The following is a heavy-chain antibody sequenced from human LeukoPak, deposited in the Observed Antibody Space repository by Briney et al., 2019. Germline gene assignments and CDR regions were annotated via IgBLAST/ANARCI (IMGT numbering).Heavy chain of an antibody. CDR1: GPTFSGYA. Sequence: PGGSLRLSCAASGPTFSGYALSWVRQAPGKGLDWVSTISSTGGSTFFADSVKGRFTISRDNSENTLYLEMNSLRVEDTAVYCAKTVDGTYHAAFDVWGLGTMVAVSS. CDR2: ISSTGGST. CDR3: AKTVDGTYHAAFDV. D-gene: IGHD1-26*01. J-gene: IGHJ3*01. V-gene: IGHV3-23*01.